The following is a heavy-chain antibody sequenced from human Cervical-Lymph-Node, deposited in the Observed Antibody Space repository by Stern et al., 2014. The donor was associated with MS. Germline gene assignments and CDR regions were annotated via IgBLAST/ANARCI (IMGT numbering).Heavy chain of an antibody. J-gene: IGHJ4*02. CDR1: GGSISSSSYY. CDR3: ARHKGSGLRNFDY. CDR2: IYYSGST. D-gene: IGHD6-19*01. V-gene: IGHV4-39*01. Sequence: VQLEEYGPGLVKPSETLSLTCTVSGGSISSSSYYWGWIRPPPGKGLEGIGSIYYSGSTYYNPSLKSRVTISVDTSKNQVSLQLSSVTAADTAVYYCARHKGSGLRNFDYWGQGTLVTVSS.